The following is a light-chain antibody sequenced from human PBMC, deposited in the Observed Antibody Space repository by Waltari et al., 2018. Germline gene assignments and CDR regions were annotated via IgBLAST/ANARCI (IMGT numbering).Light chain of an antibody. CDR1: SSNIGKNA. V-gene: IGLV1-36*01. Sequence: QSVLTQPPSVSEVPGQRVTISCSGSSSNIGKNAVNWYQQFPGKSPKLVIYYDDLNPSGVSGRFSAAKSGTSASLDISGLRSEDEADYYCGTWDDSLSGWVFGGGTKVTVL. CDR3: GTWDDSLSGWV. J-gene: IGLJ3*02. CDR2: YDD.